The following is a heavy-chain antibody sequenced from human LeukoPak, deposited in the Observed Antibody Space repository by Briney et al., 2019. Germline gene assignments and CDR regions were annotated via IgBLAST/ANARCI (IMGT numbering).Heavy chain of an antibody. CDR1: GGSISTYY. D-gene: IGHD6-19*01. Sequence: ASETLSLTCTVSGGSISTYYWNWILQYAGKGLQWLGRFYISGSTNHNPSLKSRVTMSIDTSKSQFSLMLSSVTAADTAVYYCAREVHTLAGACFDYWGQGILVTVSS. J-gene: IGHJ4*02. V-gene: IGHV4-4*07. CDR2: FYISGST. CDR3: AREVHTLAGACFDY.